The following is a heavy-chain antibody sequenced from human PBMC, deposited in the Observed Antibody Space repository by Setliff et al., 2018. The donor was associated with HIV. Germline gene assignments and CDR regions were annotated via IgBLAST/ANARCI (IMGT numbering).Heavy chain of an antibody. CDR2: VNIKTGSP. J-gene: IGHJ4*02. CDR1: EYTFTSYD. CDR3: ARGESAAAGTGVCDY. D-gene: IGHD6-13*01. V-gene: IGHV7-4-1*02. Sequence: ASVKVSCKASEYTFTSYDINWVRQATGQGLEWMGWVNIKTGSPTYAQGFTGRFVFSVDTSVSTAYLQISSLKAEDTAMYYCARGESAAAGTGVCDYWGQGTLVTVSS.